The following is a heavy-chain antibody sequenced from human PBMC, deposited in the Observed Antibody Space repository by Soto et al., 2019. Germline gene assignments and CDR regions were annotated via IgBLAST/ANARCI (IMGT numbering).Heavy chain of an antibody. D-gene: IGHD5-18*01. CDR1: GSTFSIYA. Sequence: EVQLVESGGGLVQPGGSLRLSCAASGSTFSIYAMHWVRQAPGKGLEFISVISSNGGSTHYASSVKGRFTISRDNSKNTLSLEMGSLRADDTAMYYCGRAGYSDALDYWGQGTMFTVSS. CDR3: GRAGYSDALDY. V-gene: IGHV3-64*01. J-gene: IGHJ4*02. CDR2: ISSNGGST.